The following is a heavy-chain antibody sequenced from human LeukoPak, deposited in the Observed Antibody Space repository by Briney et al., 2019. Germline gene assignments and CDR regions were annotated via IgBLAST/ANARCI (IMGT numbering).Heavy chain of an antibody. J-gene: IGHJ4*02. CDR1: GGSLSGHY. Sequence: SSETLSLTCTVGGGSLSGHYWGWIRQPPGKGLELAGQIYYTGTTFYNPSLNSRVTITLDTSRNQFSLRLTSVIAADTAVYYCARFSWGCSTASCYLTNWGQGALVTVSS. D-gene: IGHD2-2*01. CDR2: IYYTGTT. V-gene: IGHV4-59*11. CDR3: ARFSWGCSTASCYLTN.